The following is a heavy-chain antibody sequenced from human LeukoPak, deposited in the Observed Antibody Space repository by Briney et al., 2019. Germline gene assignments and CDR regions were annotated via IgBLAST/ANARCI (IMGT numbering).Heavy chain of an antibody. CDR3: ARPSYDFWSGYYPWFDP. CDR1: GYTFTGYY. V-gene: IGHV1-2*02. J-gene: IGHJ5*02. Sequence: ASVKVSCKASGYTFTGYYMHWVRQAPGQGLEWMGWINPNSGGTNYAQKFQGRVTMTRDTSISTAYMELSRLRSDDTAVYYCARPSYDFWSGYYPWFDPWGQGTLVTVSS. CDR2: INPNSGGT. D-gene: IGHD3-3*01.